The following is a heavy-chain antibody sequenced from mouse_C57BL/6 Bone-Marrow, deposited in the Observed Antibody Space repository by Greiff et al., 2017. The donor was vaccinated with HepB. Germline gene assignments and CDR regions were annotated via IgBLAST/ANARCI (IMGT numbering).Heavy chain of an antibody. CDR1: GYTFTSYW. Sequence: QVQLQQPGAELVMPGASVKLSCKASGYTFTSYWMHWVKQRPGQGLEWIGEIDPSDSYTNYNQKFKGKSTLTVDKSSSTAYMQLSSLTSEDSAVYYCAREGRNYSWFAYWGQGTLVTVSA. J-gene: IGHJ3*01. CDR2: IDPSDSYT. V-gene: IGHV1-69*01. CDR3: AREGRNYSWFAY. D-gene: IGHD2-1*01.